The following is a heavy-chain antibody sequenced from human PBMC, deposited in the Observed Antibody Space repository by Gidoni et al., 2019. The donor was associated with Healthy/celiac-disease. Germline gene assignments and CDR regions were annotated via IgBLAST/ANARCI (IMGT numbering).Heavy chain of an antibody. V-gene: IGHV3-23*01. D-gene: IGHD2-15*01. CDR1: GFTFSRYA. CDR2: ISGSGGST. Sequence: EVQLLASGGGLVQPGGSLRLSCAASGFTFSRYAMTWVRQAPGKGLEWVSAISGSGGSTYYADSVKGRFTISRDNSKNTLYLQMNSLRAEDTAVYYCANPYSAWGGKYCSGGSCYEDSGWGQGTLVTVSS. J-gene: IGHJ4*02. CDR3: ANPYSAWGGKYCSGGSCYEDSG.